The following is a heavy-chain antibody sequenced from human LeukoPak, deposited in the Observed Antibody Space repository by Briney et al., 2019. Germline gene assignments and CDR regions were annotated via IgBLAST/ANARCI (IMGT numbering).Heavy chain of an antibody. CDR2: ISWNSGSI. J-gene: IGHJ5*02. V-gene: IGHV3-9*01. CDR1: GLTFDDYA. CDR3: AKDEEFDP. Sequence: ETGGSLRLSCAASGLTFDDYAMHWVRHAPGKGLEWVSGISWNSGSIGYADSVKGRFTISRDNAKNSLYLQMNSLRAEDTALYYCAKDEEFDPWGQGTLVTVSS.